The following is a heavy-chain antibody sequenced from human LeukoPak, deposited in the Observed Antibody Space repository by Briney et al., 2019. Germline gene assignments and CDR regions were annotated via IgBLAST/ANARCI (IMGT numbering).Heavy chain of an antibody. V-gene: IGHV3-30-3*01. Sequence: PGGSLRLSCAASGFTFSTYWMSWVRQAPGKGLEWVAVISYDGSNKYYADSVKGRFTISRDNSKNTLYLQMNSLRAEDTAVYYCARGGGSPPDYWGQGTLVTVSS. CDR2: ISYDGSNK. J-gene: IGHJ4*02. CDR1: GFTFSTYW. D-gene: IGHD2-15*01. CDR3: ARGGGSPPDY.